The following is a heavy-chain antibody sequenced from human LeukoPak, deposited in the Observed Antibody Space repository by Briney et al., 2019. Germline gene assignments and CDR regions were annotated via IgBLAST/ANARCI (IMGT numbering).Heavy chain of an antibody. J-gene: IGHJ4*02. Sequence: GGSLRLSCAASGFTFSSYSMNWVRQAPGKGLEWVSYISSSSSTIYYADSVKGRFTISRDNAKNSLYLQTNSLRAEDTAVYYCARDWGGIAAKFDYWGQGTLVTVSS. V-gene: IGHV3-48*01. CDR3: ARDWGGIAAKFDY. D-gene: IGHD6-13*01. CDR1: GFTFSSYS. CDR2: ISSSSSTI.